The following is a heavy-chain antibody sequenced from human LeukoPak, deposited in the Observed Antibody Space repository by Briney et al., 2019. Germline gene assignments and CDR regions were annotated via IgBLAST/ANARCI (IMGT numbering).Heavy chain of an antibody. CDR3: ARQAATGLEPSHLYKTPTEDSPGWFDP. CDR2: IYPGDSDT. V-gene: IGHV5-51*01. D-gene: IGHD1-1*01. Sequence: GESLKISCKGSGYGFTSYWIGWVRQMPGKGLEWMGIIYPGDSDTRYSPSFQGQVTISADKSISTAYLQWSSLKASDTAMYYCARQAATGLEPSHLYKTPTEDSPGWFDPWGQGTLVTVSS. CDR1: GYGFTSYW. J-gene: IGHJ5*02.